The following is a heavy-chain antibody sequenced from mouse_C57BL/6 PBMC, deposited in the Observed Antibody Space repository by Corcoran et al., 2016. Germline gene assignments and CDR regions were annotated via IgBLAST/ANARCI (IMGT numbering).Heavy chain of an antibody. CDR2: IYWDDDK. J-gene: IGHJ1*03. CDR3: ARGTMVVADWYFDV. CDR1: GFSLSTSGMG. Sequence: QVTLKESGPGILQSSQTLSLTCSFSGFSLSTSGMGVSWIRQPSGKGLEWLAHIYWDDDKRYNPSLKSRLTISKDTSRNQVFLKITSVDTADTATYYCARGTMVVADWYFDVWGTGTTVTVSS. V-gene: IGHV8-12*01. D-gene: IGHD1-1*01.